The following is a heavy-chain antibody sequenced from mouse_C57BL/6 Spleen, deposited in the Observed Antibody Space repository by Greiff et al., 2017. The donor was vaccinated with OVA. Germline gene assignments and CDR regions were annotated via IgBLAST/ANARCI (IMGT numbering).Heavy chain of an antibody. V-gene: IGHV5-4*03. CDR3: ARVGGRAY. D-gene: IGHD3-3*01. CDR2: ISDGGSYT. CDR1: GFTFSSYA. Sequence: DVKLVESGGGLVKPGGSLKLSCAASGFTFSSYAMSWVRQTPEKRLEWVATISDGGSYTYYPDNVKGRFTISRDNAKNNLYLQMSHLKSEDTAMYYCARVGGRAYWGQGTLVTVSA. J-gene: IGHJ3*01.